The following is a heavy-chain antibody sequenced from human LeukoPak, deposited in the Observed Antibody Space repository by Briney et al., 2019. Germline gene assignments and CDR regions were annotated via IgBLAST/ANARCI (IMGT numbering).Heavy chain of an antibody. CDR1: GFTSKTHA. J-gene: IGHJ6*02. D-gene: IGHD3-22*01. CDR3: AKRLKRNYYYHYAMDV. Sequence: GGSLRLSCAASGFTSKTHAMSWVRQAPGKGLEWVSRIDDSGVIRSYADSVKGRLTISRDNSKMTLTLQMNSLRAEDTAVYYCAKRLKRNYYYHYAMDVWGQGTTVTVSS. CDR2: IDDSGVIR. V-gene: IGHV3-23*01.